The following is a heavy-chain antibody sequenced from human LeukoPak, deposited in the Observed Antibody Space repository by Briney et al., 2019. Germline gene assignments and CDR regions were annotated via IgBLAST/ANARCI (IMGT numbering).Heavy chain of an antibody. Sequence: PGGSLRLSCAASGFTFSDYYMSWIRQAPGKGLEWVSYISSSGSTIYYADSVKGRFTISRDNAKNSLYLQMNSLRAEDTAVYYCAREFRKGWDWFDPWGQGTLVTVSS. V-gene: IGHV3-11*01. J-gene: IGHJ5*02. D-gene: IGHD1-26*01. CDR1: GFTFSDYY. CDR2: ISSSGSTI. CDR3: AREFRKGWDWFDP.